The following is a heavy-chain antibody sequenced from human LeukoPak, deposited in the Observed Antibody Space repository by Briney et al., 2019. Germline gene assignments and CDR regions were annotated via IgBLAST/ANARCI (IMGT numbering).Heavy chain of an antibody. Sequence: GGSLRLSRTASGFTFSSYEMNWVRQAPGKGLEWVSYISNTGSTIYYADSVKGRFTISRDNAKNSLYLQMNSLRAEDTAVYYCAREATGFDYWGQGTLVTVSS. J-gene: IGHJ4*02. V-gene: IGHV3-48*03. CDR3: AREATGFDY. CDR2: ISNTGSTI. CDR1: GFTFSSYE.